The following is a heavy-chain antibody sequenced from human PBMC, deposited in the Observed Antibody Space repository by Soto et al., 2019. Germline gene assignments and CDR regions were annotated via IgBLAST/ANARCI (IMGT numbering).Heavy chain of an antibody. V-gene: IGHV4-39*01. CDR1: GGSISSSSYY. J-gene: IGHJ4*02. CDR3: ARRRLWFGELLDFDY. Sequence: SETLSLTCTVSGGSISSSSYYWGWIRQPPGKGPEGIGSIYYSGSTYYNPSPKSRVTISVDTSKTQFSLKLSSVTAADTAVYYCARRRLWFGELLDFDYWGQGTLVTVSS. CDR2: IYYSGST. D-gene: IGHD3-10*01.